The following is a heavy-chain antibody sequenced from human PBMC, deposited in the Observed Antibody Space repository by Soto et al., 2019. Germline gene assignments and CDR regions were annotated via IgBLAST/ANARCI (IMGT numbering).Heavy chain of an antibody. J-gene: IGHJ6*02. Sequence: GGSLRLSCAASGFTFSSYAMSWVRQAPGKGLEWVSAISSSGSTIYYADSVKGRFTISRDNAKNSLYLQMNSLRAEDTAVYYCARDLSSGWYLEYYYGMDVWGQGTSVTVSS. V-gene: IGHV3-48*04. D-gene: IGHD6-19*01. CDR3: ARDLSSGWYLEYYYGMDV. CDR1: GFTFSSYA. CDR2: ISSSGSTI.